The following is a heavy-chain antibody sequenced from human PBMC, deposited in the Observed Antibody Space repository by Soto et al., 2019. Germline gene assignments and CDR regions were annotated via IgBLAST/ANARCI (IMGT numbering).Heavy chain of an antibody. Sequence: PSETLSLTCAVYGGSFSGYYWSWIRQPPGKGLEWIGEINHSGSTNYNPSLKSRVTISVDTSKNQFSLKLSSVTAADTAVYYCARFSLGRFSDYWGQGTLVTVSS. J-gene: IGHJ4*02. D-gene: IGHD1-26*01. CDR3: ARFSLGRFSDY. V-gene: IGHV4-34*01. CDR1: GGSFSGYY. CDR2: INHSGST.